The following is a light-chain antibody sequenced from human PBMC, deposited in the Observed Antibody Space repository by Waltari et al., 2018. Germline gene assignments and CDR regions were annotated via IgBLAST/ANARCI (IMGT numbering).Light chain of an antibody. J-gene: IGLJ3*02. CDR2: HIS. CDR1: RSDVGGYNY. Sequence: QSALTQPASVSGSPGQSITISCTGTRSDVGGYNYVSWYQQHPGKAPKLMIYHISNRPSGVSKRCSGSKSGNTASLTISGLQAEDEADYYCSSYTSSSTLWVFGGGTKLTVL. CDR3: SSYTSSSTLWV. V-gene: IGLV2-14*03.